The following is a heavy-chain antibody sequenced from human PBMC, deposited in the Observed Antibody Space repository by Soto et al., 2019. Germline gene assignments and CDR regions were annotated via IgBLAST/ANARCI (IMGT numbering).Heavy chain of an antibody. D-gene: IGHD7-27*01. J-gene: IGHJ6*02. CDR2: IYSGGST. CDR1: GFTVSSNY. Sequence: EVQLVESGGGLVQPGGSLRLSCAASGFTVSSNYMSWVRQAPGKGLEWVSVIYSGGSTYYADSVKGRFTISRDNSKNTLYFQMNSLRAEDTAVYYCARTLGKRDGMDVWGQGTTVTVSS. V-gene: IGHV3-66*01. CDR3: ARTLGKRDGMDV.